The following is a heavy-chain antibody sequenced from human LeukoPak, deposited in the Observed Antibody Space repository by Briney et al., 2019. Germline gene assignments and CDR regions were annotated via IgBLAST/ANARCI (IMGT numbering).Heavy chain of an antibody. J-gene: IGHJ4*02. V-gene: IGHV3-7*05. CDR1: GFTFSSYW. CDR2: IKQDGCEK. CDR3: ARNRYSGSYGVDY. D-gene: IGHD1-26*01. Sequence: GGSLRPSCAASGFTFSSYWMSWVRQAPGKGLEWVANIKQDGCEKYYVDSVKGRFTISRDNAKNSLYLQMNSLRAEDTAVYYCARNRYSGSYGVDYWGQGTLVTVSS.